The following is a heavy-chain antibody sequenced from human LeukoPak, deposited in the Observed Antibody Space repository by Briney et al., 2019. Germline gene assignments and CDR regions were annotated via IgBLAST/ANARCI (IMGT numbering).Heavy chain of an antibody. CDR1: GFTFSSYS. J-gene: IGHJ5*02. CDR2: ISSSSSYI. D-gene: IGHD3-22*01. V-gene: IGHV3-21*04. Sequence: GGSLRLSCAASGFTFSSYSMNWVRQAPGKGLEWVSSISSSSSYIYYADSVKGRFTISRDNAKDSLYLQMNSLRAEDTAVYYCAKGLYYYDSSGYYPSYNWFDPWGQGTLVTVSS. CDR3: AKGLYYYDSSGYYPSYNWFDP.